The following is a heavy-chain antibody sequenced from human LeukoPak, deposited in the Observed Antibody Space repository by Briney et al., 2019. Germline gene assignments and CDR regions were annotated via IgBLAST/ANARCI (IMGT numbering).Heavy chain of an antibody. CDR1: GFTFSGYS. CDR3: AKDDGWLHYYH. J-gene: IGHJ4*02. D-gene: IGHD3-10*01. Sequence: GGSLRLSCAASGFTFSGYSMNWVRQAPGKGLEWVSGISPGGEIPYYADSVKGRFTISRDNSKDTVSLQMHSLRAEDTATYYCAKDDGWLHYYHWGQGTLVTVSS. V-gene: IGHV3-23*01. CDR2: ISPGGEIP.